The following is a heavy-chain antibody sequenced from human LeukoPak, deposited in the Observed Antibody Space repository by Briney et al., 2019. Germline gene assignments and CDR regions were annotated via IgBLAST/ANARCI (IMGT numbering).Heavy chain of an antibody. J-gene: IGHJ5*02. CDR3: ARKQYYYDSSGYSNWFDP. V-gene: IGHV4-39*01. Sequence: SETLSLTCTVSGGSISSSSYSWGWIRQPPGKGLEWIGSIYYSGSTYYNPSLKSRVTISVDTSKNQFSLKLSSVTAADTAVYYCARKQYYYDSSGYSNWFDPWGQGTLVTVSS. CDR2: IYYSGST. D-gene: IGHD3-22*01. CDR1: GGSISSSSYS.